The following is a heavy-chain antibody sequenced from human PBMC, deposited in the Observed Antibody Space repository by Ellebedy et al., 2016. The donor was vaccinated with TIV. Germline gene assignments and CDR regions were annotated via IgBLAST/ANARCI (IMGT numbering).Heavy chain of an antibody. J-gene: IGHJ5*02. Sequence: SETLSLXCSVSGGSVHSSAFYWSWLRQPPGKEPEWIGYIHTSGSTNSNPSLKSRVTISADMSKNQFSLKMTSVTAADTAVYYCARGTGYSYAKWFHPWGQGTLVTVSS. D-gene: IGHD3-16*01. CDR3: ARGTGYSYAKWFHP. CDR2: IHTSGST. CDR1: GGSVHSSAFY. V-gene: IGHV4-61*08.